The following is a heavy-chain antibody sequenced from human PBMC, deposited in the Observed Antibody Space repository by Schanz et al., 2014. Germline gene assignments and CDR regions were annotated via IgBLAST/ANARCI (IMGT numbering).Heavy chain of an antibody. Sequence: EVQLLESGGGLVQPGGSLRLSCAASGFIFGSSVMAWVRQAPGKGLEWVSYISSSSSTRYYADSVKGRFTISRDNAKNSLFLQMSSLRAEDTAVYYCAKSLESCPGGRCSRGYFDYWGQGTLVTVSS. J-gene: IGHJ4*02. CDR2: ISSSSSTR. CDR1: GFIFGSSV. D-gene: IGHD2-8*02. V-gene: IGHV3-48*01. CDR3: AKSLESCPGGRCSRGYFDY.